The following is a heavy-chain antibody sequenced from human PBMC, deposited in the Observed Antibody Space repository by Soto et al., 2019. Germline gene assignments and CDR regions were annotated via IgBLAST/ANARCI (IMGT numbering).Heavy chain of an antibody. J-gene: IGHJ4*02. V-gene: IGHV4-59*01. CDR1: GGSISSYY. Sequence: SETLSLTCTVSGGSISSYYWSWIRQPPGKGLEWIGYIYYSGSTNYNPSLKSRVTISVDTSKNQFSLKLSSVTAADTAVYYCASHRGGYSYGYGEDYWGQGTLVTVSS. CDR2: IYYSGST. D-gene: IGHD5-18*01. CDR3: ASHRGGYSYGYGEDY.